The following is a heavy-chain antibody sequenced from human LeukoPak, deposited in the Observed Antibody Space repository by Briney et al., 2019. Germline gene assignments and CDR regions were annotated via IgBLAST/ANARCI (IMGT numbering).Heavy chain of an antibody. V-gene: IGHV3-30*19. D-gene: IGHD4-23*01. CDR2: IYPDGNNK. J-gene: IGHJ4*02. CDR3: AGDGGNHRQ. CDR1: GFIFPTYG. Sequence: GGSLRLSCAASGFIFPTYGMHWVRQAPGKGLEWVACIYPDGNNKDYADSVKGRFIISRDNSKNILLLQMNSLRPEDTAVYYCAGDGGNHRQWGQGTLVTVSS.